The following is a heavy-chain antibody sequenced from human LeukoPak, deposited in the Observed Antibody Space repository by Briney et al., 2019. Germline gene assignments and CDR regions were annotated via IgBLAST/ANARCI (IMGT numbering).Heavy chain of an antibody. J-gene: IGHJ4*02. V-gene: IGHV4-59*01. CDR1: GGPISRYY. CDR3: ARGGFLSVDTAMVD. Sequence: SETLSLTCTVWGGPISRYYGSGLPQPPGKGREWIGHIYYSGSPNYNPSLKSRVTISVDTSNNKFPLQLSSVTGADAAVYYCARGGFLSVDTAMVDWGRGTLVTVSS. CDR2: IYYSGSP. D-gene: IGHD5-18*01.